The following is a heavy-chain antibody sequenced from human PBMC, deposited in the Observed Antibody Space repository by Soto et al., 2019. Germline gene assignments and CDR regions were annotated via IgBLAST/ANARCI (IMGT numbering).Heavy chain of an antibody. CDR1: GFTFSSYS. CDR3: ARDVPHNWFDS. CDR2: ISDTSSDI. D-gene: IGHD3-10*02. J-gene: IGHJ5*01. Sequence: GGSLRLSCAASGFTFSSYSMIWVRQAPGKGPEWVSYISDTSSDIYYSDSVKGRFTISRDNAKNMVFLQMNSLRVEDTAVYYCARDVPHNWFDSWGQGTLVTVSS. V-gene: IGHV3-21*05.